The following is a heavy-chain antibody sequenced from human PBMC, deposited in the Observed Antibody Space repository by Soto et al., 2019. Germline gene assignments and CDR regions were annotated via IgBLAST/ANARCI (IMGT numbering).Heavy chain of an antibody. CDR1: GYTFTDSF. V-gene: IGHV1-2*02. J-gene: IGHJ5*01. CDR3: VREDSTADWFDS. CDR2: INPNGGGT. Sequence: QVQLVQSGAEVKKPGASVRVSCKASGYTFTDSFIHWVRQAPGQGLEWMGWINPNGGGTFYAQKFQGRVTMTRDTSITTAYMELSRLTSDDTAVYYCVREDSTADWFDSWGQGALVTVSS. D-gene: IGHD2-15*01.